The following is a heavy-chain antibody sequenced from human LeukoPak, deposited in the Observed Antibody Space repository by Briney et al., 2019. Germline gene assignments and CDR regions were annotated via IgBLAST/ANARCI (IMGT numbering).Heavy chain of an antibody. CDR2: IYSGGST. Sequence: GGSLRLSCAASGFIVSDNFLSWVRQAPGKGLEWVSVIYSGGSTYFADSVKGRFTISRDTSKNTLSLQMNSLRADDTAIYYCARGTGDSFDYWGQGTLVTVSS. CDR3: ARGTGDSFDY. J-gene: IGHJ4*02. D-gene: IGHD4-17*01. CDR1: GFIVSDNF. V-gene: IGHV3-66*01.